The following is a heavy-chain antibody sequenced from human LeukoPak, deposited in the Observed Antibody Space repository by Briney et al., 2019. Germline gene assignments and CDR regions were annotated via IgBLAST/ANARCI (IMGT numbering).Heavy chain of an antibody. Sequence: PGGSLRLSCAASGFTFSSYSKNWVRQAPGKGLEWVSSISTSSSYIYYADSVKGRFTISRDNAKKSLYLQMNSLRAEDTAVYYCARDRQLLSYYMDVWGKGTTVTVSS. CDR2: ISTSSSYI. J-gene: IGHJ6*03. V-gene: IGHV3-21*01. CDR1: GFTFSSYS. CDR3: ARDRQLLSYYMDV. D-gene: IGHD4-11*01.